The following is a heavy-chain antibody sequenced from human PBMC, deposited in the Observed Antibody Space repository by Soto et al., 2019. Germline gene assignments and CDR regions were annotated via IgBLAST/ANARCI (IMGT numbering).Heavy chain of an antibody. CDR2: ISHDGSNK. D-gene: IGHD6-19*01. Sequence: QVQLVESGGGVVQPGRSLRLSCAASGFTFSSYAMHWVRQAPGKGLEWVAVISHDGSNKYDADSVKGRFTISRDNSKNTLYLQKNSLRAEDTAVYYCAREYSDGWTKFDYWGQGTLVTVSS. J-gene: IGHJ4*02. CDR3: AREYSDGWTKFDY. CDR1: GFTFSSYA. V-gene: IGHV3-30-3*01.